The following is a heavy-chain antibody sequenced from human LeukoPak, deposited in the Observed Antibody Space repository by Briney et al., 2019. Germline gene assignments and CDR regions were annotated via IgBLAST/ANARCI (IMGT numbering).Heavy chain of an antibody. CDR1: GFTFSSSW. Sequence: GGSLRLSCAASGFTFSSSWMSWVRQTPEKGLEWVANIKQDGYEKYHVDSVKGRFTISGDNTKNSLYLQMNSLRADDTAVYYCARDKIVGPTTLDYWGQGTLVTVSS. CDR2: IKQDGYEK. J-gene: IGHJ4*02. V-gene: IGHV3-7*01. CDR3: ARDKIVGPTTLDY. D-gene: IGHD1-26*01.